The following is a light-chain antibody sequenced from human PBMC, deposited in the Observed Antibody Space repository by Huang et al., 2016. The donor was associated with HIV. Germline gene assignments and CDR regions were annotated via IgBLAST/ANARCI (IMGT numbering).Light chain of an antibody. V-gene: IGKV3-15*01. CDR2: GAS. CDR3: QQYDAWPRGT. J-gene: IGKJ1*01. CDR1: QSVSSN. Sequence: EIVMTQSPVTLSVSPGERATLSCRASQSVSSNLAWYQQKPGQAPRRLIYGASTRVPGIPARFRGSGSGTEFTLTLNSLQSEDFAVYYCQQYDAWPRGTFGQGTKVEV.